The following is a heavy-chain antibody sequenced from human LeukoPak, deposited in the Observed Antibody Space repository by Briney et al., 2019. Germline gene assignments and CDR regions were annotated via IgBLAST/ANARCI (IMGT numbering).Heavy chain of an antibody. V-gene: IGHV4-59*01. J-gene: IGHJ4*02. CDR3: ARGRWPQLPDN. CDR1: GGSISGYY. Sequence: PSETLSLTCTVSGGSISGYYWSWIRQPPGKGLEWIGYVYFIGSTNYNPSLKSRVTMSVDTSQNQLSLKLISVTAADTAVYYCARGRWPQLPDNWGQGTLVTVSS. CDR2: VYFIGST. D-gene: IGHD5-24*01.